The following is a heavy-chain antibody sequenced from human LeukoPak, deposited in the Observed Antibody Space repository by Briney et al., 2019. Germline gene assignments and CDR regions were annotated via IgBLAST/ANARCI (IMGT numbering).Heavy chain of an antibody. CDR3: TRLHGAYPIDF. J-gene: IGHJ4*02. D-gene: IGHD4/OR15-4a*01. Sequence: PGGSLRLSCAASGFTFSSYGMHWVRQAPGKGLEWVAVISYDGSNKYYADSVKGRFTISRDNSKNTLYLQMNSLRAEDTAVYYCTRLHGAYPIDFWGQGTLVTVSS. V-gene: IGHV3-30*03. CDR1: GFTFSSYG. CDR2: ISYDGSNK.